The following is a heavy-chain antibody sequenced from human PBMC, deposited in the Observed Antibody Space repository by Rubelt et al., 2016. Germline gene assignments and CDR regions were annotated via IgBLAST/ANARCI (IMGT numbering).Heavy chain of an antibody. CDR1: GFSLSTTKMC. V-gene: IGHV2-70*15. CDR2: LDWDDDK. CDR3: ARYITTCEAFDS. J-gene: IGHJ3*02. D-gene: IGHD3-10*01. Sequence: QVTLKESGPALVKPTQTLTLTCTFSGFSLSTTKMCVSWIRQPPGKALEWLARLDWDDDKYYSTSLTTRLNISKDTPKNQVVLTLPNRDPVAAATDYCARYITTCEAFDSWGQGTMVTVSS.